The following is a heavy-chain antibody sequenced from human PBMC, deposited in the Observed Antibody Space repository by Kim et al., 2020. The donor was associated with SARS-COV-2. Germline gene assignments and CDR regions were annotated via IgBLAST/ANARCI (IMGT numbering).Heavy chain of an antibody. D-gene: IGHD2-2*01. Sequence: SETLSLTCTVSGYSISSGYYWGWIRQPPGKGLEWIGSIYHSGSTYYNPSLKSRVTISVDTSKNQFSLKLSSVTAADTAVYYCARDTVVPAAMRMFGNWFDPWGQGTLVTVSS. J-gene: IGHJ5*02. CDR2: IYHSGST. CDR1: GYSISSGYY. CDR3: ARDTVVPAAMRMFGNWFDP. V-gene: IGHV4-38-2*02.